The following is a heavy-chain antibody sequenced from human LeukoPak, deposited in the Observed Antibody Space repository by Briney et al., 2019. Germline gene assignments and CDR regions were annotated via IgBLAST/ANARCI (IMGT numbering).Heavy chain of an antibody. CDR1: GYSITSGYY. Sequence: SETLSLTCIVSGYSITSGYYWGWIRQPPGKGLEWIGSIYYSGSTYYNPSLKSRVTISVDTSKNQFSLKLSSVTAADTAVYYCARHVSSGWYFDYWGQGTLVTVSS. V-gene: IGHV4-38-2*02. CDR3: ARHVSSGWYFDY. D-gene: IGHD6-19*01. CDR2: IYYSGST. J-gene: IGHJ4*02.